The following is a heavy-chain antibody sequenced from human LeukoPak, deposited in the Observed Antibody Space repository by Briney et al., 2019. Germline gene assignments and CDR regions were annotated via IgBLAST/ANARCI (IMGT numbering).Heavy chain of an antibody. V-gene: IGHV4-59*01. D-gene: IGHD1-7*01. CDR2: IYYSGST. J-gene: IGHJ5*02. CDR3: ARGGYGRITGTTGGFDP. CDR1: GGSITSSYY. Sequence: SETLSLTCTVSGGSITSSYYWSWIRQPPGKGLEWIGYIYYSGSTNYNPSLKSRVTISVDTSKNQFSLKLSSVTAADTAVYYCARGGYGRITGTTGGFDPWGQGTLVTVSS.